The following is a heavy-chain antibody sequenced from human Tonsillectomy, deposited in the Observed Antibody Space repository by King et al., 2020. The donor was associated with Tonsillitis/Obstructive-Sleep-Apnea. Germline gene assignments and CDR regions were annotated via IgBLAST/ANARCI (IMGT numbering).Heavy chain of an antibody. CDR2: IYYSGST. V-gene: IGHV4-59*01. D-gene: IGHD3-3*01. J-gene: IGHJ4*02. CDR3: ARSRFPYYYFDY. CDR1: GGSISSYY. Sequence: VQLQESGPGLVKPSETLSLTCTVSGGSISSYYWTWIRRPPGKGLEWIGYIYYSGSTNYNPSLKSRVTISVDTSKNQFSLKLSSVTAADTAVYYCARSRFPYYYFDYWGQGTLVTVSS.